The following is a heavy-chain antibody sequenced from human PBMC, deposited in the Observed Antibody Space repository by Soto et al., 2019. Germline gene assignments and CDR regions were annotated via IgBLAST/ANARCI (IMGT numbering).Heavy chain of an antibody. CDR2: IWYDGSNK. D-gene: IGHD3-22*01. CDR3: AGGYYDSSGYPYYFDY. CDR1: GFTFSNYG. V-gene: IGHV3-33*01. J-gene: IGHJ4*02. Sequence: GGSLRLSCAASGFTFSNYGMHWVRQAPGKGLEWVAVIWYDGSNKYYADSVKGRFTISRDNSKNTLYLQMNSLRAEDTAVYYCAGGYYDSSGYPYYFDYWGQGTLVTVSS.